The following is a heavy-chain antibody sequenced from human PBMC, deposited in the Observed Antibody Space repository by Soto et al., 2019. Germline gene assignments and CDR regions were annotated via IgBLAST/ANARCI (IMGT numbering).Heavy chain of an antibody. J-gene: IGHJ4*02. D-gene: IGHD5-18*01. CDR1: GFTFSSYA. CDR2: ISYDGSNK. CDR3: ASVIESSYGSLFDY. V-gene: IGHV3-30-3*01. Sequence: QVQLVESGGGVVQPGRSLRLSCAASGFTFSSYAMHWVRQAPGKGLEWVAVISYDGSNKYYADSVKGRFTISRDKSKNTLYLQMNSLRAEDTAVYYCASVIESSYGSLFDYWGQGTLVTVSS.